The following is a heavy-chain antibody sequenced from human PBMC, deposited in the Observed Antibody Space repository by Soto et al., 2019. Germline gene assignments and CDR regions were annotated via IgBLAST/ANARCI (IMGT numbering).Heavy chain of an antibody. CDR2: ISYDGSNK. J-gene: IGHJ6*02. V-gene: IGHV3-30*18. D-gene: IGHD3-22*01. CDR1: GFTFSSYG. CDR3: AKDMVSGVSYYDSSGYYYPYYYYGMDV. Sequence: QVQLVESGGGVVQPGRSLRLSCAASGFTFSSYGMHWVRQAPGKGLEWVAVISYDGSNKYYADSVKGRFTISRDNSKHTLYLQMNSLRAEDTAVYYCAKDMVSGVSYYDSSGYYYPYYYYGMDVWGQGTTVTVSS.